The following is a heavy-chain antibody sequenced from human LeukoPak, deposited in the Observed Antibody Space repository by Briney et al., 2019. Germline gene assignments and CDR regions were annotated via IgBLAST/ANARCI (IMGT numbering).Heavy chain of an antibody. CDR3: ARDRIAAAVPDAFDI. J-gene: IGHJ3*02. CDR1: GGTFSSYA. CDR2: IITIFGTA. Sequence: SVKVSCKASGGTFSSYAISWVRQAPGQGLEWMGGIITIFGTANYAQKFQGRVTITADESTSTAYMELSSLRSEDTAVYYRARDRIAAAVPDAFDIWGQGTMVTVSS. D-gene: IGHD6-13*01. V-gene: IGHV1-69*13.